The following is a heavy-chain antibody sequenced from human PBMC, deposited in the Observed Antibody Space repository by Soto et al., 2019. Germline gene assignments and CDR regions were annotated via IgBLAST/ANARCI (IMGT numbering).Heavy chain of an antibody. J-gene: IGHJ6*02. CDR2: IVVGSGNT. D-gene: IGHD3-16*01. V-gene: IGHV1-58*01. Sequence: SVKVSCKASGFTFTSSAVQWVRQARGQRLEWIGWIVVGSGNTNYAQKFQERVTITRDMSTSTAYMELSSLRSEDTAVYYCAAEIRGFYCYGMDVWGQGTTVTVSS. CDR3: AAEIRGFYCYGMDV. CDR1: GFTFTSSA.